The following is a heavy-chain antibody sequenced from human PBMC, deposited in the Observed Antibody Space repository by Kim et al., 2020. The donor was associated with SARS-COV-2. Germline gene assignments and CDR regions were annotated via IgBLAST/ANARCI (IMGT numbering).Heavy chain of an antibody. CDR2: ISYDGSNK. D-gene: IGHD1-1*01. CDR1: GFSFSSYG. Sequence: GGSLRLSCAASGFSFSSYGMHWVRQAPGKGLEWVAVISYDGSNKYYADSVKGRFTISRDNSKNTLYLQMNSLRGEDTAVYYCAKPALGWNNPQYFDYWGQGILVTVSS. V-gene: IGHV3-30*18. J-gene: IGHJ4*02. CDR3: AKPALGWNNPQYFDY.